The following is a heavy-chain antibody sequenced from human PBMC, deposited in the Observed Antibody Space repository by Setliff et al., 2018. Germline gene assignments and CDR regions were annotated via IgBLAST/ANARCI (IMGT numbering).Heavy chain of an antibody. CDR2: INTNTGNP. Sequence: GASVKVSCKASGYTFTSYAMNWVRQAPGQGLEWMGWINTNTGNPMYAQGFTGRFVFSLDTYVSTAYLQISSLKAEDTAVYYCARAWYYNFWSGSQIEYWGQGTLVTVSS. V-gene: IGHV7-4-1*02. J-gene: IGHJ4*02. D-gene: IGHD3-3*01. CDR3: ARAWYYNFWSGSQIEY. CDR1: GYTFTSYA.